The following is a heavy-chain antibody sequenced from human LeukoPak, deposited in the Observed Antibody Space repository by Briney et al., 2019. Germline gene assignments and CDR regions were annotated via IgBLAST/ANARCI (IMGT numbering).Heavy chain of an antibody. CDR1: GGTFSSYT. CDR3: ARDPAGGTDALDI. D-gene: IGHD2-15*01. Sequence: SSVKVSCKASGGTFSSYTISWVRQAPGQGLEWMGRIIPILGIANYAQKFQGSVTITADKSTSTAYMELSSLRSEDTAVYYCARDPAGGTDALDIWGQGTMVTVSS. J-gene: IGHJ3*02. CDR2: IIPILGIA. V-gene: IGHV1-69*04.